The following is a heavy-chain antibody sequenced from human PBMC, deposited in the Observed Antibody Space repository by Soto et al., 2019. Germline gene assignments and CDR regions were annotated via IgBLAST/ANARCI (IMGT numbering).Heavy chain of an antibody. CDR1: SGSISSNKW. CDR3: ASTVTAFISS. CDR2: IYHNGNI. V-gene: IGHV4-4*02. J-gene: IGHJ5*02. Sequence: PSETLSLTCAVSSGSISSNKWWTWVRQPPGKGLEWIAEIYHNGNINYNPSLKSRVTISVDKSKNQISLRLSSVTAADTAVYYCASTVTAFISSWGQGILVTLSS. D-gene: IGHD3-3*02.